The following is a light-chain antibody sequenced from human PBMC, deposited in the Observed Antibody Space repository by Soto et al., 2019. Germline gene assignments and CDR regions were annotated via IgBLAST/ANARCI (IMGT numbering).Light chain of an antibody. CDR3: QSSDTTVI. V-gene: IGLV6-57*04. Sequence: NFLLTQPHSVSESPGKTVTISCTRSSGGIATNYVQWYQQRPGSAPTTVIYEDNQRPSGVPDRFSGSIDGSSNSASLTISGLKTEDEADYYRQSSDTTVIFGGGTKLTVL. J-gene: IGLJ2*01. CDR1: SGGIATNY. CDR2: EDN.